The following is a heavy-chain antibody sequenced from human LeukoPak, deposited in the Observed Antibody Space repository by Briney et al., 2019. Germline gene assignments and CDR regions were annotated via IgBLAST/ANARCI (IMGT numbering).Heavy chain of an antibody. CDR1: GGSISSYY. J-gene: IGHJ4*02. CDR2: IYTSGST. V-gene: IGHV4-4*07. Sequence: SETLSLTCTVSGGSISSYYWSWIRQPAGKGLEWIGRIYTSGSTNYNPSLKSRVTISVDTSRNQFSLKLCSVTAADTAVYYCAREDYYDGLDYWGQGTLVTVSS. D-gene: IGHD3-22*01. CDR3: AREDYYDGLDY.